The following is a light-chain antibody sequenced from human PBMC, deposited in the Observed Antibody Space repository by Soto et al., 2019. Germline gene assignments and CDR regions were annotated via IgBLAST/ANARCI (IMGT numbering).Light chain of an antibody. CDR1: QGISNY. J-gene: IGKJ3*01. Sequence: DIQMTQSPSSLSASVGDRVTITCRASQGISNYIAWYQQKPGKAPKLLIYAASTLQSGVPSRFSGSGSWTYFTRAINSLQPEDVATESGQEYSSVPLFGPGTKVDIK. CDR2: AAS. V-gene: IGKV1-27*01. CDR3: QEYSSVPL.